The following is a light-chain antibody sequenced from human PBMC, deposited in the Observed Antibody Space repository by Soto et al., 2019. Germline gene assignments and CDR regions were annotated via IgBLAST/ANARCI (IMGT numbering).Light chain of an antibody. CDR3: SSHGGNSPYV. CDR1: TSDIGGYNY. V-gene: IGLV2-8*01. Sequence: QSVLTQPPSASGSPGQSVAISCTGTTSDIGGYNYVSWYQQHPGKAPKLMIYEVNKRPSGVPDRFSGSKSGNTASLTVSGLQXXXXAXXYCSSHGGNSPYVFGTGTKVTVL. CDR2: EVN. J-gene: IGLJ1*01.